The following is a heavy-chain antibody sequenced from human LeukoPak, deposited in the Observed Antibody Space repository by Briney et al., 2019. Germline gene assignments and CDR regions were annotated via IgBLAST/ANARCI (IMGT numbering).Heavy chain of an antibody. J-gene: IGHJ4*02. CDR3: ARAPGGYYFDY. Sequence: PSETLSLTCTVSGDSVSSYYWSWIRQPPGKGLEWIGYIFYSGSTNYNPSLESRVTISLDTSKNQFSLKLSSVTAADTAVYYCARAPGGYYFDYWGQGTLVTVSS. D-gene: IGHD2-8*02. CDR1: GDSVSSYY. CDR2: IFYSGST. V-gene: IGHV4-59*02.